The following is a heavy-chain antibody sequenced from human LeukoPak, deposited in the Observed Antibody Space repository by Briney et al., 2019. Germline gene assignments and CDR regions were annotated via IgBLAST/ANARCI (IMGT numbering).Heavy chain of an antibody. CDR1: GFSFSSYG. D-gene: IGHD3-10*01. CDR3: ARHRGGSYYGSGSRYFDY. Sequence: GGSLRLSCAGSGFSFSSYGMHWVRQAPGKGLEWMAFIRSDGSNKYYADSVKGRFTISRDNSKNTLYLQMNSLRAEDTAVYYCARHRGGSYYGSGSRYFDYWGQGTLVTVSS. CDR2: IRSDGSNK. J-gene: IGHJ4*02. V-gene: IGHV3-30*02.